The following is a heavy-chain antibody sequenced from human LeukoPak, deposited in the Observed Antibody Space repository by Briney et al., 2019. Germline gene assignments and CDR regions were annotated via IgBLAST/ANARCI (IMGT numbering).Heavy chain of an antibody. J-gene: IGHJ4*02. CDR3: ARRMESADY. Sequence: PSETLSLTCTVSGGSISSSSYYWGWIRQPPGKGLEWIGSIYYSGSTYYNPSLKSRVTISVDTSKNQFSLKLSSVTATDTAVYYCARRMESADYWGQGTLVTVSS. CDR1: GGSISSSSYY. CDR2: IYYSGST. V-gene: IGHV4-39*01. D-gene: IGHD1-1*01.